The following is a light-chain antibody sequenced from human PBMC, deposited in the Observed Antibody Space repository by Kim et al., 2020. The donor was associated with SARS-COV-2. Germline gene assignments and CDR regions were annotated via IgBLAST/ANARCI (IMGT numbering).Light chain of an antibody. CDR3: AVWDDSLNGRL. J-gene: IGLJ2*01. CDR1: SSNIGINT. Sequence: GQRVTISCSGSSSNIGINTVNWYQQLPGTAPKLLIYTNNQRPSGVPDRFSGSKSGTSASLAISGLQSEDEADYYCAVWDDSLNGRLFGGGTQLTVL. V-gene: IGLV1-44*01. CDR2: TNN.